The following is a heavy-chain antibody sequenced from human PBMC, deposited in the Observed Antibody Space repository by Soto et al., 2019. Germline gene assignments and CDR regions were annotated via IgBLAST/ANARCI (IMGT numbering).Heavy chain of an antibody. CDR1: GGSFSGYY. Sequence: LSLTCAVYGGSFSGYYWSWIRQPPGKGLEWIGEINHSGSTNYNPSLKSRVTISVDTSKNQFSLKLSSVTAADTAVYYCARGLYYDFWSGYHNWFDPWGQGTLVTVSS. J-gene: IGHJ5*02. V-gene: IGHV4-34*01. D-gene: IGHD3-3*01. CDR2: INHSGST. CDR3: ARGLYYDFWSGYHNWFDP.